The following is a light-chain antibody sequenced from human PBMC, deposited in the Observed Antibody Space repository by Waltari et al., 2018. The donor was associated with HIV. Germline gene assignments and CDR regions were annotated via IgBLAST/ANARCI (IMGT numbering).Light chain of an antibody. V-gene: IGLV1-47*01. Sequence: QSVPTQPPSASGTPGQRVALPCSGSNSNIGSNFVYWYQQLPGTAPKLLIYKDNQRPSGVPERFSASKSGSSSSLAISGLRSEDEAEYYCATWDDILSGYLFGTGTKVTVL. CDR3: ATWDDILSGYL. J-gene: IGLJ1*01. CDR1: NSNIGSNF. CDR2: KDN.